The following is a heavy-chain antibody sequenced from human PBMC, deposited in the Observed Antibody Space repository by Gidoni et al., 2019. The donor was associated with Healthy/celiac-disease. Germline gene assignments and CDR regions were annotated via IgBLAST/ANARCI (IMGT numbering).Heavy chain of an antibody. V-gene: IGHV1-8*01. D-gene: IGHD2-15*01. J-gene: IGHJ3*02. Sequence: QVQLVQSGAEVKKPGASVKVSCKASGYTFTSYDINWVRQATGQGLEWMGWMNPNSGNTGYAQKFQGRVTMTRNTSISTAYMELSSLRSEDTAVYYCARGNVVVVAATLVVIKSHAFDIWGQGTMVTVSS. CDR1: GYTFTSYD. CDR2: MNPNSGNT. CDR3: ARGNVVVVAATLVVIKSHAFDI.